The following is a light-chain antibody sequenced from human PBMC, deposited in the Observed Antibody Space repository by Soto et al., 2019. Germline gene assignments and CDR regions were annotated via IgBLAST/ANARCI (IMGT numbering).Light chain of an antibody. CDR1: QSISTY. Sequence: EIFLTQSPVTLSLSPGQRAPLSCMASQSISTYLAWYQVKPGQAPRLLIYDASSRATGVPARFSGSGSGTDFSLTISSLEPEDVAVYYCQQRSQWPPMTFGQGTRLEIK. CDR2: DAS. J-gene: IGKJ5*01. V-gene: IGKV3-11*01. CDR3: QQRSQWPPMT.